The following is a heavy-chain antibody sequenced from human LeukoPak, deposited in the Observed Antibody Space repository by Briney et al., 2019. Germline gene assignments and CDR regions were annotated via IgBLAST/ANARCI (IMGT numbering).Heavy chain of an antibody. CDR2: IYYSGST. CDR3: AKPTKPGYYDIFYDAFDI. Sequence: SETLSLTCTVSGGSISSYYWCWIWKPQGPGMGWIGNIYYSGSTNYNPSLTSRVTISVDTSKNQCSLKLSSVTAADTAVYYWAKPTKPGYYDIFYDAFDIWGQGTMVTVSS. V-gene: IGHV4-59*13. D-gene: IGHD3-9*01. J-gene: IGHJ3*02. CDR1: GGSISSYY.